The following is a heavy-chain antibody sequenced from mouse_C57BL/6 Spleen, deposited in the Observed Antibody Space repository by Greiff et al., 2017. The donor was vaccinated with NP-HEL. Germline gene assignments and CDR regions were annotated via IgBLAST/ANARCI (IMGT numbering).Heavy chain of an antibody. CDR1: GYTFTSYW. CDR3: ARVPYGSSHEGYFDV. J-gene: IGHJ1*03. CDR2: INPSSGYT. V-gene: IGHV1-7*01. Sequence: VQLQQSGAELAKPGASVKLSCKASGYTFTSYWMHWVKQRPGQGLEWIGYINPSSGYTKYNQKFKDKATLTADKSSRTAYMQLSSLTYEDAAVYYGARVPYGSSHEGYFDVWGTGTTVTVSS. D-gene: IGHD1-1*01.